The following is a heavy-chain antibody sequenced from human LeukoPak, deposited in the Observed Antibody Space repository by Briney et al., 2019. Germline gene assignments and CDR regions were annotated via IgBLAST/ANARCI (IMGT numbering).Heavy chain of an antibody. J-gene: IGHJ4*02. CDR1: AFTFSDYY. V-gene: IGHV3-11*06. Sequence: GGSLRLACAASAFTFSDYYMSWIRQAPGKGLEWISFISSSSSYTNYADSVKGRFTISRDNTKNSLYLQMNNLRAEDTAVYYCARGGADYVIGYWGQGTLVTVSS. CDR2: ISSSSSYT. D-gene: IGHD4-17*01. CDR3: ARGGADYVIGY.